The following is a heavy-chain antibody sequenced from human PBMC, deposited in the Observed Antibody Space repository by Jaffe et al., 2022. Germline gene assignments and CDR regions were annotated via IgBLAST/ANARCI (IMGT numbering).Heavy chain of an antibody. CDR2: ISGSGGST. V-gene: IGHV3-23*01. Sequence: EVQLLESGGGLVQPGGSLRLSCAASGFTFSSYAMSWVRQAPGKGLEWVSAISGSGGSTYYADSVKGRFTISRDNSKNTLYLQMNSLRAEDTAVYYCAKAGQVMTTVTNPGFGYWYFDLWGRGTLVTVSS. CDR1: GFTFSSYA. D-gene: IGHD4-17*01. CDR3: AKAGQVMTTVTNPGFGYWYFDL. J-gene: IGHJ2*01.